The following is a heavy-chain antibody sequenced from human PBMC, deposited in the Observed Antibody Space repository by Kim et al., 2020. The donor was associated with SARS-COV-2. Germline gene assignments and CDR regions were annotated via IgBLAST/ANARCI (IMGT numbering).Heavy chain of an antibody. D-gene: IGHD6-13*01. CDR1: GFTFTSYA. CDR2: ISDSGGRT. Sequence: VGSLRLSCTASGFTFTSYAMTWVRQAPGKGLEWVSGISDSGGRTYYGDPVRGRFTIFRDNSKSTLYLQLNTLRVEDTALYYCAKAGQRLVWGYFDYWGQGTLVTVSS. V-gene: IGHV3-23*01. J-gene: IGHJ4*02. CDR3: AKAGQRLVWGYFDY.